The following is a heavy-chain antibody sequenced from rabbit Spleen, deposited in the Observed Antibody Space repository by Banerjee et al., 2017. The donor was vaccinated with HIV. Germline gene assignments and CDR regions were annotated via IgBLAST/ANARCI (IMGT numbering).Heavy chain of an antibody. CDR1: GFSFSDKAV. J-gene: IGHJ6*01. CDR3: ARDLVGVIGWNVYL. V-gene: IGHV1S45*01. D-gene: IGHD2-1*01. CDR2: INASTGKP. Sequence: QEQLLESGGGLVKPEGSLKVSCTASGFSFSDKAVMCWVRQAPGKGLQWIACINASTGKPVYATWASGRFTISRTSSTTVTLRMTSLTAADTATYFCARDLVGVIGWNVYLWGPGTLVTV.